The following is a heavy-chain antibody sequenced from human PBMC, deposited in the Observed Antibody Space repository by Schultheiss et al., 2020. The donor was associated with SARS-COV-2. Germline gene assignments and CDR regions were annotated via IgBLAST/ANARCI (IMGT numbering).Heavy chain of an antibody. Sequence: SETLSLTCTVSGGSISSSSYYWSWIRQPPGKGLEWIGYIYYSGSTYYNPSLKSRVTISVDTSKNQFSLKLSSVTAADTAVYYCAKGRFRGFPSAFDIWGQGTMVTVSS. CDR3: AKGRFRGFPSAFDI. CDR1: GGSISSSSYY. V-gene: IGHV4-61*01. J-gene: IGHJ3*02. CDR2: IYYSGST.